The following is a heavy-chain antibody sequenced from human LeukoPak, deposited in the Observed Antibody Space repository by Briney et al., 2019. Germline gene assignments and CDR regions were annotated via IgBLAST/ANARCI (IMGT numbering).Heavy chain of an antibody. J-gene: IGHJ3*02. Sequence: GGALRLSCAASGFSFSTDAMCWVCQAPGKGGGRGSVISGSGSGTYYADSVKGRITISRDNSKNTLYLQMNTLRDEDTAVYYCAKEMATNRAFDIWGQGTMATVSS. CDR2: ISGSGSGT. CDR3: AKEMATNRAFDI. V-gene: IGHV3-23*01. CDR1: GFSFSTDA. D-gene: IGHD5-24*01.